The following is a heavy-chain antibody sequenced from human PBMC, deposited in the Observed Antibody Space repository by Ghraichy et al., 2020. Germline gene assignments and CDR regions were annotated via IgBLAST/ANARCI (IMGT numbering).Heavy chain of an antibody. D-gene: IGHD3/OR15-3a*01. CDR2: INHSGST. Sequence: SETLSLTCAVYGGSFSGYYWSWIRQPPGKGLEWIGEINHSGSTNYNPSLKSRVTISVDTSKNQFSLKLSSVSAAETAVYYCARGLTFGQGYYFDYWGPGTLVTVSS. J-gene: IGHJ4*02. V-gene: IGHV4-34*01. CDR1: GGSFSGYY. CDR3: ARGLTFGQGYYFDY.